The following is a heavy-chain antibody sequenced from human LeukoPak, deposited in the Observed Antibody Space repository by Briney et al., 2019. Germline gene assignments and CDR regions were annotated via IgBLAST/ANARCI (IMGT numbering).Heavy chain of an antibody. CDR2: ISSSSSYI. CDR3: ARDLFGQWRKTTVPY. D-gene: IGHD4-17*01. Sequence: GGSLRLSCAASGFTFSSYSMNWVRQAPGKGLEWVSSISSSSSYIYYADSVKGRFTISRDNAKNSLYLQMNSLRAEDTAVYYCARDLFGQWRKTTVPYWGQGTLVTVSS. J-gene: IGHJ4*02. CDR1: GFTFSSYS. V-gene: IGHV3-21*01.